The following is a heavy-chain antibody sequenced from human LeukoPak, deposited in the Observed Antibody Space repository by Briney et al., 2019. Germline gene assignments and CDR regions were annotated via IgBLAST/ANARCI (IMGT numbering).Heavy chain of an antibody. CDR2: INPHSGNT. J-gene: IGHJ5*02. V-gene: IGHV1-2*02. Sequence: GASVKVSCKASGYTFSAYYMHWVRQAPGQGLEWMGWINPHSGNTNHAQKFQGRVTMTRDTSISTAYMELSRLRSDDTAVYYCARDFSISWSNWFDPWGQGTLVTVSS. CDR3: ARDFSISWSNWFDP. CDR1: GYTFSAYY. D-gene: IGHD6-13*01.